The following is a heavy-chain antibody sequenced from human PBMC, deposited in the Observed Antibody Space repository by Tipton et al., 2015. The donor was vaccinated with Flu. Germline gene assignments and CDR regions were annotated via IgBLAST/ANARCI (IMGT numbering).Heavy chain of an antibody. V-gene: IGHV4-61*02. CDR3: ARSNQLGYGVSTSCYGVPWFGP. CDR1: GGSISSGTYY. J-gene: IGHJ5*02. D-gene: IGHD2-2*01. Sequence: TLSLTCTVSGGSISSGTYYWSWIRQPAGKGLEWIGRISTSGSTNYNPALKTRVTMSVDTSKNLFSLKLSSVTAADTAVYYCARSNQLGYGVSTSCYGVPWFGPWGQGTQVTVSS. CDR2: ISTSGST.